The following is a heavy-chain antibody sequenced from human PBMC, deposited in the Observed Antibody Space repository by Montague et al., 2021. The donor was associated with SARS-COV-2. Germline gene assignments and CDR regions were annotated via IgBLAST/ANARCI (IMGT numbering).Heavy chain of an antibody. D-gene: IGHD3-10*01. Sequence: SETLSLTCSGFVSWYSGSYWRSTRLHPSNVRNSIAEISQREKTNNNPSLKSRVIISVDTSQNQFSLKLSSVTAADTAVYYCARMGSSVWGVTVSAELDYWGQGILVIVSS. CDR1: VSWYSGSY. CDR2: ISQREKT. V-gene: IGHV4-34*01. CDR3: ARMGSSVWGVTVSAELDY. J-gene: IGHJ4*02.